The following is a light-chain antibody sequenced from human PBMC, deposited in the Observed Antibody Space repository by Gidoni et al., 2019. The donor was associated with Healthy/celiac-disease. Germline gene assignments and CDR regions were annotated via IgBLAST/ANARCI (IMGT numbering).Light chain of an antibody. CDR2: GAS. Sequence: PGERVTLSCRASQSVSSSYLTWYQQKPGQAPRLLIYGASTRATGIQARFSGSGSGTDFTLTISSLQPEDFAVYYCQQDYNLPWTFGQGTKVEIK. CDR1: QSVSSSY. J-gene: IGKJ1*01. V-gene: IGKV3D-7*01. CDR3: QQDYNLPWT.